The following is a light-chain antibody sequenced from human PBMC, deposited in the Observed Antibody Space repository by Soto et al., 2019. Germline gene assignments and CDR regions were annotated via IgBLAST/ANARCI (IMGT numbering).Light chain of an antibody. J-gene: IGKJ1*01. V-gene: IGKV1-5*01. Sequence: DIQMTQSPSTLSASVGDRVIITCRASQSISNWLAWYQQKPGTAPKLLIFDASSLQSVVPSRFSGSGSGTEFTLTIGSLQPDDFATYYCQQYNSYSPTFGQGTKVDIK. CDR2: DAS. CDR1: QSISNW. CDR3: QQYNSYSPT.